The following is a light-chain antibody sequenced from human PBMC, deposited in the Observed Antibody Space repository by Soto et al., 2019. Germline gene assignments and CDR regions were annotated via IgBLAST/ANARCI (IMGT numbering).Light chain of an antibody. J-gene: IGLJ1*01. V-gene: IGLV2-14*01. CDR2: EVS. Sequence: QSALTQPASVSGSPGQSITIACTGISGDVAGYNYVSWYQQHPGKAPKLMIYEVSNRPSGVSNRFSGSKSGNTASLTISGLQAEDEADYYCSSYTSSSTRVFGTGTKLTVL. CDR1: SGDVAGYNY. CDR3: SSYTSSSTRV.